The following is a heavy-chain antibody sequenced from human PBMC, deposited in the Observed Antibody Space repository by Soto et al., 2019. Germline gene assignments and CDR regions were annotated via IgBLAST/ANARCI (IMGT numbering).Heavy chain of an antibody. Sequence: GASVKVSCKASGYTFTSYYMHWVRQAPGQGLEWMGIINPSGGSTSYAQKFQGRVTMTRDTSTSTFYMELSSLRSEDTAVYYCARGSGDCISTSCLKNYGMDVWGQGTTVTVSS. CDR2: INPSGGST. CDR3: ARGSGDCISTSCLKNYGMDV. CDR1: GYTFTSYY. J-gene: IGHJ6*02. V-gene: IGHV1-46*01. D-gene: IGHD2-2*01.